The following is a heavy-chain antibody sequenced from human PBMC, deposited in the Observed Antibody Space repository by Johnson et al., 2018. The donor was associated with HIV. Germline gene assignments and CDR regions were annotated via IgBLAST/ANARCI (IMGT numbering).Heavy chain of an antibody. CDR1: GFTVSGNY. D-gene: IGHD5-12*01. CDR3: ARDAPNFFTSGVRDDAFDI. J-gene: IGHJ3*02. V-gene: IGHV3-66*01. Sequence: VQLVESGGGLVQPGGSLRLSCVASGFTVSGNYMNWVRQAPGKGLEWVSVIYSDGSTYYADSVQGRFTVSRDNSQNLLYLQLSSLRAEDTAVYYCARDAPNFFTSGVRDDAFDIWGPGTMVTVSS. CDR2: IYSDGST.